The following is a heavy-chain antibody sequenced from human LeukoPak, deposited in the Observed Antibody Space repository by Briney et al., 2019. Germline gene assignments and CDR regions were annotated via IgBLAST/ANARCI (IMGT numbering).Heavy chain of an antibody. Sequence: GGSLRLSCAASGFTFSSYSMNWVRQAPGKGLEWVSYISSSSSTIYYADAVKGRCTISRDNAKNSLYLQMDSLRDEDTAVYYCARSYEASVLFDYWGQGTLVTVSS. V-gene: IGHV3-48*02. CDR1: GFTFSSYS. J-gene: IGHJ4*02. CDR3: ARSYEASVLFDY. CDR2: ISSSSSTI. D-gene: IGHD3-3*01.